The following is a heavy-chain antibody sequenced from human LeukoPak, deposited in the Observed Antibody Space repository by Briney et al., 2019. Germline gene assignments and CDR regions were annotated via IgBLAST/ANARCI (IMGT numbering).Heavy chain of an antibody. CDR1: GYTFTGYY. Sequence: GASVKVSCKASGYTFTGYYMHWVRQAPGQGLEWMGWINPNSGGTNYAQKFQGRATMTRDTSISTAYMELSRLRSDDTAVYYCAKPKNYYDIGFDYWGQGTLVTVSS. CDR2: INPNSGGT. CDR3: AKPKNYYDIGFDY. D-gene: IGHD3-22*01. J-gene: IGHJ4*02. V-gene: IGHV1-2*02.